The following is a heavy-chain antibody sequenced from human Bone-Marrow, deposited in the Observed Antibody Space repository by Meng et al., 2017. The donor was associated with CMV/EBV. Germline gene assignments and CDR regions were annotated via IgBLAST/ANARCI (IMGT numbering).Heavy chain of an antibody. CDR2: IYYSGST. Sequence: SETLSLTCTVSGGSISSSSYYWGWIRQPPGKGLEWIGSIYYSGSTYYNPSLKSQVTISVDTSKNQFSLKLSSVTAADTAVYYCARDVLWFGELLAYWGQGPLVTVSS. J-gene: IGHJ4*02. V-gene: IGHV4-39*07. D-gene: IGHD3-10*01. CDR1: GGSISSSSYY. CDR3: ARDVLWFGELLAY.